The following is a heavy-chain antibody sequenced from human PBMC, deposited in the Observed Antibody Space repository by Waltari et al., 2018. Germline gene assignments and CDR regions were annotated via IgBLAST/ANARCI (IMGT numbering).Heavy chain of an antibody. CDR1: GGSISSHY. Sequence: QVQLQESGPGLVKPSETLSLTCTVPGGSISSHYWSWIRQPPGKGLEWIGYIYYSGSTNYNPSLKSRVTISVDTSKNQFSLKLSSVTAADTAVYYCARDYYDSSGYYSKGYFDLWGRGTLVTVSS. J-gene: IGHJ2*01. D-gene: IGHD3-22*01. V-gene: IGHV4-59*11. CDR3: ARDYYDSSGYYSKGYFDL. CDR2: IYYSGST.